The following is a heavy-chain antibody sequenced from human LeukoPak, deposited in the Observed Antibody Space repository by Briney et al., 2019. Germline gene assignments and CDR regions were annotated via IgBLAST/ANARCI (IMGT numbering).Heavy chain of an antibody. CDR1: GFTFSSYG. CDR3: AKEGDGYNPTWAFEI. V-gene: IGHV3-30*18. Sequence: GKSLRLSCAASGFTFSSYGMHWVRQAPGKGLEWVAVMSYDGSKEYYADSVKGRFTISRDNSKNTLYLQMNSLRPEDTAVYHCAKEGDGYNPTWAFEIWGQGTTVSVSS. J-gene: IGHJ3*02. CDR2: MSYDGSKE. D-gene: IGHD5-24*01.